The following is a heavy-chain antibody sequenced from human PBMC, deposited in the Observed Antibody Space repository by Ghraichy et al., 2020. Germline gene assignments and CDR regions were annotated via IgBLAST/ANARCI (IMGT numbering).Heavy chain of an antibody. Sequence: SETLSLTCTVSGDSLRSTSYYWGWIRQPPGKGLEWIGSGYYGGNTYYNPSLKSRVTLSEGTSKNQFSLKLNSMTAADTAVYYCARLGGYDSSGYYPWYFDYWGQGILVTVSS. V-gene: IGHV4-39*01. J-gene: IGHJ4*02. D-gene: IGHD3-22*01. CDR3: ARLGGYDSSGYYPWYFDY. CDR1: GDSLRSTSYY. CDR2: GYYGGNT.